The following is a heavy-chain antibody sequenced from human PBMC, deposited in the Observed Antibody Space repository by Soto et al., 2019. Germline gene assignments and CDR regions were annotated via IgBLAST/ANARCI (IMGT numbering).Heavy chain of an antibody. CDR1: GFTFSSYG. D-gene: IGHD3-16*01. V-gene: IGHV3-30*18. CDR3: AKDATYYDYVWGSSQTPEGMDV. J-gene: IGHJ6*02. Sequence: QVQLVESGGGVVQPGRSLRLSCAASGFTFSSYGMHWVRQAPGKGLEWVAVISYDGSNKYYADSVKGRFTISRDNSKNTLYLQMNSLRAEDTDVYYCAKDATYYDYVWGSSQTPEGMDVWGQGTTVTVS. CDR2: ISYDGSNK.